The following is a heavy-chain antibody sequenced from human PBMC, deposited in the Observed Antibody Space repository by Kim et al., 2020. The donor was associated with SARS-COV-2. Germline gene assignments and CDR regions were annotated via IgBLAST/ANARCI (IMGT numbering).Heavy chain of an antibody. D-gene: IGHD3-9*01. Sequence: SETLSLTCTVSGGSISSSSYYWGWIRQPPGKGLEWIGSMYYSGSTYYNPSLKSRVTISVDTSKNQFSLKLSSVTAADTAVYYCARHRRGYYDILTGYGPPPDNWFDPWGQGTLVTVSS. CDR3: ARHRRGYYDILTGYGPPPDNWFDP. CDR1: GGSISSSSYY. CDR2: MYYSGST. V-gene: IGHV4-39*01. J-gene: IGHJ5*02.